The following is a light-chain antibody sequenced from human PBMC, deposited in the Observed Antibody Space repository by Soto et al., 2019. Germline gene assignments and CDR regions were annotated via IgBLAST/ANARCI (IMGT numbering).Light chain of an antibody. J-gene: IGKJ1*01. Sequence: EIVLTQSPGTLSLSPGETATLSCRASQTVNSDYLAWFQQRPGQAPRLLIFATSRRATDIPDRFSGSGSGTDFTLAIRRLEPEDFAVYYCNQFGYSPRTFGQGTKV. CDR3: NQFGYSPRT. CDR2: ATS. V-gene: IGKV3-20*01. CDR1: QTVNSDY.